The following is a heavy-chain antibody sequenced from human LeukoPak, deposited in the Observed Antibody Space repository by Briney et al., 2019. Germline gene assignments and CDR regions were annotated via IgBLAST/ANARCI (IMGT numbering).Heavy chain of an antibody. J-gene: IGHJ4*02. CDR2: INHSGST. CDR1: GGSFSGYY. CDR3: ARQRARVLLWFGESEPKFDY. V-gene: IGHV4-34*01. D-gene: IGHD3-10*01. Sequence: SETLPLTCAVYGGSFSGYYWSWIRQPPGKGLEWIGEINHSGSTNYNPSLKSRVTISVDTSKNQFSLKLSSVTAADTAVYYCARQRARVLLWFGESEPKFDYWGQGTLVTVSS.